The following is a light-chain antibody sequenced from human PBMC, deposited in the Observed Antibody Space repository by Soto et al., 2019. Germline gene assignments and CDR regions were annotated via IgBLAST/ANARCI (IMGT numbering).Light chain of an antibody. V-gene: IGKV1-8*01. CDR3: QQYYSHPRT. CDR2: AAS. J-gene: IGKJ3*01. CDR1: QGISSY. Sequence: AIRMTQSPSSLSASTGDRVTITCRASQGISSYLAWYQQKPGKAPKLLIYAASTLQSGVPSRFSGSESGKDFTLTISCLQSEDFATYYCQQYYSHPRTFGPGTKVDIK.